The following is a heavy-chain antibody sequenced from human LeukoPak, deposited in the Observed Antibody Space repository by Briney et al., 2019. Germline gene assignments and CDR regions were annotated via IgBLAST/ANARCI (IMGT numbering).Heavy chain of an antibody. Sequence: KRSETLSVTCAVYGWSFSAYYWSWIRQPPGKGVEWIGEINHSGSTNYNPSLKSRVTISLDTSKNQFSLKLSSVTAADTAVYYCAGPSGYRYYYYYMDVCGKGTTVTVSS. V-gene: IGHV4-34*01. D-gene: IGHD3-22*01. CDR3: AGPSGYRYYYYYMDV. J-gene: IGHJ6*03. CDR2: INHSGST. CDR1: GWSFSAYY.